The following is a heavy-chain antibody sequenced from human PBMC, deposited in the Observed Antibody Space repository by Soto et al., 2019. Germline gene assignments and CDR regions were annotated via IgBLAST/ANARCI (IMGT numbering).Heavy chain of an antibody. V-gene: IGHV3-23*04. CDR1: GFTFSSYD. J-gene: IGHJ4*02. D-gene: IGHD1-7*01. CDR3: AKNQERELPRVIDF. CDR2: MSGSSSTT. Sequence: EVQLVESGGGLVQPGGSLRLSCSASGFTFSSYDMHWVRQAPGGGLEWVSSMSGSSSTTYYADSVRGRFTISRDGSKNTLYLQMSSLRAEDTALYYCAKNQERELPRVIDFWGQGTLVTVSS.